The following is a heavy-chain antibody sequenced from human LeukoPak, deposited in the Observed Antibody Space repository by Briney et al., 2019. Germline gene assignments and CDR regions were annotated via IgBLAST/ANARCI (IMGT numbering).Heavy chain of an antibody. CDR1: GGSISSSSYY. D-gene: IGHD3-9*01. CDR3: ARGLTGYFSYYYYMDV. V-gene: IGHV4-39*07. J-gene: IGHJ6*03. Sequence: SETLSLTCTVSGGSISSSSYYWGWIRQPPGKGLEWIGSIYYSGSTYYNPSLKSRVTISVDTSKNQFSLKLSSVTAADTAVYYCARGLTGYFSYYYYMDVWGKGTTVTISS. CDR2: IYYSGST.